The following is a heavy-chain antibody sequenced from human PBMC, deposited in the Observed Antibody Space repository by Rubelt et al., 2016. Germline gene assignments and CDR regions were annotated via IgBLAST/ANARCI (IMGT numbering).Heavy chain of an antibody. Sequence: QVQLQQWGAGLLKPSETLSLTCAVYGGSFSGYYWSWIRQPPGKGLEWIGEINHSGSTTYNPSLQNRVTISVDTAKNQFSRELCSVTAADTAVYYCAADFLGAAGTGDWGQGTLVTVSS. CDR3: AADFLGAAGTGD. CDR1: GGSFSGYY. V-gene: IGHV4-34*02. D-gene: IGHD6-13*01. J-gene: IGHJ4*02. CDR2: INHSGST.